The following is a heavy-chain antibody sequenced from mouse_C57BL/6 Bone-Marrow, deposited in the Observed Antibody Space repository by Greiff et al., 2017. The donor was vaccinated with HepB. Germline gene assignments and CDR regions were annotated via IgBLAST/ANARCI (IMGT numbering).Heavy chain of an antibody. CDR1: GFTFSSYG. CDR3: ARGVLRAWFAY. V-gene: IGHV5-6*01. J-gene: IGHJ3*01. Sequence: EVMLVESGGDLVKPGGSLKLSCAASGFTFSSYGMSWVRQTPDKRLEWVATISSGGSYTYYPDSVKGRFTISRDNAKNTLFLQMTSLRSEDTAMYYCARGVLRAWFAYWGQGTLVTVSA. CDR2: ISSGGSYT. D-gene: IGHD1-1*01.